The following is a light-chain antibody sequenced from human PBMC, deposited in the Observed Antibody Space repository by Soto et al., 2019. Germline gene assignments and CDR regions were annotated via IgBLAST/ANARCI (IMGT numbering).Light chain of an antibody. J-gene: IGLJ3*02. CDR2: DND. Sequence: SYELTQPPSVSVPPGQTARITCGGSNIGSQSVHWYQQKPGQAPVLVVFDNDDRPSGIPERFSGSNSGNTATLTISRVEAGDEADYYCQVWDSSSDHRVFGGGTKLTVL. CDR3: QVWDSSSDHRV. CDR1: NIGSQS. V-gene: IGLV3-21*02.